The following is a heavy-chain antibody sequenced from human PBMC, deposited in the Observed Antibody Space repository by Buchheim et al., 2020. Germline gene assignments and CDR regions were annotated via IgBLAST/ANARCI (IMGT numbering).Heavy chain of an antibody. CDR2: ISSSSSYI. CDR1: GFTFSSYS. V-gene: IGHV3-21*01. CDR3: ARVRFGELFSPFFDY. J-gene: IGHJ4*02. Sequence: EVQLVESGGGLVKPGGSLRLSCAASGFTFSSYSMNWVRQAPGKGLEWVSYISSSSSYIYYADSVKGRFTISRDNAKNSLYLQLNSLRAEDTAVYYCARVRFGELFSPFFDYWGQGTL. D-gene: IGHD3-10*01.